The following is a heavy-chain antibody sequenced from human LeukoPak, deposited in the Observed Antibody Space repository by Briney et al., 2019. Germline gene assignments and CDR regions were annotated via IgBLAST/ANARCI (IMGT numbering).Heavy chain of an antibody. V-gene: IGHV3-30-3*01. CDR1: GFTFGNYV. J-gene: IGHJ6*03. CDR2: ISYDGTNK. CDR3: VRSPTYYNMDV. Sequence: GGSLRLSCAASGFTFGNYVIHWVRQAPGKGLKWLAVISYDGTNKYYADSVKGRFTISRDHSQSTVDLQMNTLRGADTAVYYCVRSPTYYNMDVWGKGTTVTVS.